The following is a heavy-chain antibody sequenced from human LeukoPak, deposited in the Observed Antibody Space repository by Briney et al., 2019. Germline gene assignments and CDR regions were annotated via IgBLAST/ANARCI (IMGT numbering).Heavy chain of an antibody. V-gene: IGHV4-34*01. J-gene: IGHJ6*02. CDR3: ARSGYCSSTSCYPNYYGMDV. CDR1: GGSFSGYY. D-gene: IGHD2-2*01. Sequence: PSETLSLTCAVYGGSFSGYYWSWLRQPPGKGLEWIGEIYHSGSTNYNPSLKSRVTISVDKSKNQFSLKLSSVTAADTAVYYCARSGYCSSTSCYPNYYGMDVWGQGTTVTVSS. CDR2: IYHSGST.